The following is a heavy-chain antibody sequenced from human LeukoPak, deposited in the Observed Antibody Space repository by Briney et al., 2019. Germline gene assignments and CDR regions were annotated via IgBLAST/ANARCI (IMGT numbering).Heavy chain of an antibody. CDR1: GFTFSSYG. Sequence: VGSLRLSCAASGFTFSSYGMHWVRQAPGKGLEWAAVIWYDGSNKYYADSVKGRFTISRDNSKNTLYLLLNSLRAEDTAVYYCARDEEEAFDIWGQGTMVTVSS. CDR3: ARDEEEAFDI. V-gene: IGHV3-33*01. CDR2: IWYDGSNK. J-gene: IGHJ3*02.